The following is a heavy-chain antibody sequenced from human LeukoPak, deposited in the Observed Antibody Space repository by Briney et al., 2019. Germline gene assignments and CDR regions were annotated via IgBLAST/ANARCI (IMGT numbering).Heavy chain of an antibody. J-gene: IGHJ4*02. CDR1: GFTFSSYW. CDR2: INSDGSST. Sequence: GGSLRLSCAASGFTFSSYWMHWVRQAPGKGLVWVSRINSDGSSTSYADSVKGRFTISRDNAKNSLFLQMNSLRAEDTAVYYCTILTGYFDTFDYWGQGTLVTVSS. D-gene: IGHD3-9*01. CDR3: TILTGYFDTFDY. V-gene: IGHV3-74*01.